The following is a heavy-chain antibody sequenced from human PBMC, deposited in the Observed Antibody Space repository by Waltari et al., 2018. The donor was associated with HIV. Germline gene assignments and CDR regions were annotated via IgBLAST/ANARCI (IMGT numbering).Heavy chain of an antibody. J-gene: IGHJ3*02. CDR2: MYYTGTT. CDR3: ARADFWSGYYFAFDI. Sequence: QVHLQESGPGLVKPSQTLSLTCTVSGGTITGVDLSWSWIRQPPGKGLEWIGNMYYTGTTYYNPSLESRVTISLETSNNQFSLRLNSVTAADTAVYYCARADFWSGYYFAFDIWGQGTMVTVSS. D-gene: IGHD3-3*01. V-gene: IGHV4-30-4*08. CDR1: GGTITGVDLS.